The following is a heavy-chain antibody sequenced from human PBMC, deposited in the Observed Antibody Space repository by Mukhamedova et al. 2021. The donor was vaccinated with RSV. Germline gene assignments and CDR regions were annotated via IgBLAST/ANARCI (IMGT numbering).Heavy chain of an antibody. CDR3: ARRGYCSGGSCYEWSPGFDY. Sequence: GLEWLGSIHYSGSTYYNPSLKSRVTMSVDTSKNQFSLKLSSVTAADTAVYYCARRGYCSGGSCYEWSPGFDYWGQGTLVTASS. D-gene: IGHD2-15*01. J-gene: IGHJ4*02. CDR2: IHYSGST. V-gene: IGHV4-39*01.